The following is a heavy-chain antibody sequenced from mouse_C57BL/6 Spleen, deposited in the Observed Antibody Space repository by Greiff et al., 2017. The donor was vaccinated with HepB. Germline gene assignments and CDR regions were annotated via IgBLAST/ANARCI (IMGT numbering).Heavy chain of an antibody. D-gene: IGHD2-3*01. V-gene: IGHV3-6*01. CDR3: ARDLLSYAMDY. CDR1: GYSITSGYY. Sequence: EVQLVESGPGLVKPSQSLSLTCSVTGYSITSGYYWNWIRQFPGNKLEWMGYISYDGSNNYNPSLKNRISITRDTSKNQFFLKLNSVTTEDTATYYCARDLLSYAMDYWGQGTSVTVSS. J-gene: IGHJ4*01. CDR2: ISYDGSN.